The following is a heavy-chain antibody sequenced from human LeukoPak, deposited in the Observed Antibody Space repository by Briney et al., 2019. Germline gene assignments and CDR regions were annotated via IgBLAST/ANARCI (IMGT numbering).Heavy chain of an antibody. Sequence: GGSLRLSCAASTFTFSSYAMHWVRQAPGKGLEWVTVISSDGSNKYYADSVKGRLTISRDNSKNTLYLQMDSLRDEDTAVYYCATAQREYYYDSSGIMGNWGQGTLVTVSS. CDR1: TFTFSSYA. D-gene: IGHD3-22*01. J-gene: IGHJ4*02. V-gene: IGHV3-30*04. CDR2: ISSDGSNK. CDR3: ATAQREYYYDSSGIMGN.